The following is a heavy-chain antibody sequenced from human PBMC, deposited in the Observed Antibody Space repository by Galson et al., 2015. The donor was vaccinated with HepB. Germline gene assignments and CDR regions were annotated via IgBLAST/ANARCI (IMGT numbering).Heavy chain of an antibody. CDR3: ARHGHYYYDSSGYWANFDY. V-gene: IGHV5-10-1*01. J-gene: IGHJ4*02. CDR1: GYSFTSYW. Sequence: QSGAEVKKPGESLRISCKGSGYSFTSYWISWVRQMPGKGLEWMGRIDPSDSYTNYSPSFQGHVTISADKSISTAYLQWSSLKASDTAMYYCARHGHYYYDSSGYWANFDYWGQGTLVTVSS. D-gene: IGHD3-22*01. CDR2: IDPSDSYT.